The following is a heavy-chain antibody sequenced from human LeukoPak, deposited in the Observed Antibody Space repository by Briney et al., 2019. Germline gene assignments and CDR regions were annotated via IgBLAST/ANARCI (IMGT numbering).Heavy chain of an antibody. D-gene: IGHD1-26*01. J-gene: IGHJ5*02. CDR3: AKDMELAS. Sequence: GRSLRLSCAASGFTFSSYGMHWVRQAPGKGLEWVAVIWYDGSNKYYADSVKGRFTISRDNSRNTLYLQMNNLRGEDTAEYYCAKDMELASWGQGTLFTASS. CDR2: IWYDGSNK. V-gene: IGHV3-33*06. CDR1: GFTFSSYG.